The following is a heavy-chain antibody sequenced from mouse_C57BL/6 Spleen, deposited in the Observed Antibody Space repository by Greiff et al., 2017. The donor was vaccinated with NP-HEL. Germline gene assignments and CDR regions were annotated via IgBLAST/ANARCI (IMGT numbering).Heavy chain of an antibody. Sequence: QVQLQQPGAELVRPGSSVKLSCKASGYTFTSYWMHWVKQRPIQGLEWIGNIDPSDSETHYNQKFKDKATLTVDKSSSTAYMQLSSLTSEDSAVYYCARGPLDDYDPYYAMDYWGQGTSVTVSS. J-gene: IGHJ4*01. D-gene: IGHD2-4*01. V-gene: IGHV1-52*01. CDR2: IDPSDSET. CDR1: GYTFTSYW. CDR3: ARGPLDDYDPYYAMDY.